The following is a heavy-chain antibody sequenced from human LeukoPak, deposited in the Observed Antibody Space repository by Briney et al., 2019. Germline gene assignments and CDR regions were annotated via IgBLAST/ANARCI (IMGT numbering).Heavy chain of an antibody. CDR3: ASDSPYYGMDV. J-gene: IGHJ6*02. Sequence: GGSLRLSCAASGFPSSSYWMHWVRQVPGKGLLWVSRINSDGSATIYADSVRGRFTISRDNAKNTLYLQMSGLRVEDTAVYHCASDSPYYGMDVWGQGTTVTVSS. CDR2: INSDGSAT. V-gene: IGHV3-74*01. CDR1: GFPSSSYW.